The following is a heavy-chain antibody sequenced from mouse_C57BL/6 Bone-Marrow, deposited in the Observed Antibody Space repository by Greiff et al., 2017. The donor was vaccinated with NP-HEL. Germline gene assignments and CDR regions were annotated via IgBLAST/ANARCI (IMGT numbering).Heavy chain of an antibody. D-gene: IGHD4-1*02. Sequence: EVQLQESEGGLVQPGSSMKLSCTASGFTFRDYYMAWVRQVPEKGLEWVANINYDGSSTYYLDSLKSRFIISRDNAKNILYLQMSSLKSEDTATYYCARAPTGTPYFDYWGQGTTLTVSS. CDR3: ARAPTGTPYFDY. CDR2: INYDGSST. CDR1: GFTFRDYY. V-gene: IGHV5-16*01. J-gene: IGHJ2*01.